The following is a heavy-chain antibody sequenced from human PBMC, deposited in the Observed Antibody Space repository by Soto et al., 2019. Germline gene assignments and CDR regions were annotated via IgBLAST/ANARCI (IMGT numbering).Heavy chain of an antibody. V-gene: IGHV3-66*01. CDR1: GFTVSSNY. CDR3: ARDSNDYWYFDL. CDR2: IYSGGST. D-gene: IGHD4-4*01. Sequence: EVQLVESGGGLVQPGGSLRLSCAASGFTVSSNYMSWVRQAPGKGLEWVSVIYSGGSTYYADSVKGRFTISRDNSKNTRYLQMNSLRAEDTAVYYCARDSNDYWYFDLWGRGTLVTVSS. J-gene: IGHJ2*01.